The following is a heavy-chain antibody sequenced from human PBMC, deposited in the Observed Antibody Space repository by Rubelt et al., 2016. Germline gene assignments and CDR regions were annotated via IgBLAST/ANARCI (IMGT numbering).Heavy chain of an antibody. Sequence: QVTLRESGPALVKPTQTLTLTCTFSGFSLSTSGLCVSWIRQPPGKALEWLALIDWDDDKYYSTSLKTRLTISTDTSKKQVVLTVTSVDPVDRASYYCAVCRSYGVEFDDWGQGTLVTVSS. J-gene: IGHJ4*02. CDR3: AVCRSYGVEFDD. D-gene: IGHD5-18*01. CDR1: GFSLSTSGLC. V-gene: IGHV2-70*01. CDR2: IDWDDDK.